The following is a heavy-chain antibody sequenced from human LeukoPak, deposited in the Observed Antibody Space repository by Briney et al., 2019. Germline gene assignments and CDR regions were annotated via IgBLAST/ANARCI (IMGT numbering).Heavy chain of an antibody. Sequence: GGSLRLSCAASGFTFSSYWMCWVRQAPGKGLEWVANIKRDGSEKYYVDSVKGRFTISRDNAKNSLYLQMYSLRAEDTAVYYCATDDNSGSDYWGQGTLVTVSS. CDR3: ATDDNSGSDY. CDR2: IKRDGSEK. CDR1: GFTFSSYW. V-gene: IGHV3-7*01. D-gene: IGHD3-22*01. J-gene: IGHJ4*02.